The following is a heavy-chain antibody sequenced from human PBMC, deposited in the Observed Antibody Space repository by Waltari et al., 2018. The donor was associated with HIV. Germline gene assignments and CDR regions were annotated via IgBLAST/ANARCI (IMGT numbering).Heavy chain of an antibody. CDR2: IKQDGSEQ. Sequence: EVQLVESGGGLVKPGGSLRLPCAASGFTFIAYWISWFRQAPGKGLEWVANIKQDGSEQYYVDSEKGRFTISRDNAKNSLYLQMNSLRADDTAVYYCARPQGGYSYGFNYWGQGTLVTVSS. D-gene: IGHD5-18*01. J-gene: IGHJ4*02. CDR1: GFTFIAYW. CDR3: ARPQGGYSYGFNY. V-gene: IGHV3-7*01.